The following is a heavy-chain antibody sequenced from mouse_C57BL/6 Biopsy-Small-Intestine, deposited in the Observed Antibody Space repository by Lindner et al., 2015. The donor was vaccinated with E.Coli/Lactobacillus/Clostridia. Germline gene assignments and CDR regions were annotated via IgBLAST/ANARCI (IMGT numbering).Heavy chain of an antibody. CDR1: GGTFNNYA. D-gene: IGHD1-2*01. V-gene: IGHV1-81*01. CDR2: IIPILGIT. J-gene: IGHJ1*01. Sequence: SVKVSCKASGGTFNNYAISWVRQAPGQGLEWMGRIIPILGITNYAPKFQGRLTITADDSTRTAYMDLSSLKSEDTAVYHCGRESGQFFTYDTLTAYSGYAMDVWGQGTTVTVSS. CDR3: GRESGQFFTYDTLTAYSGYAMDV.